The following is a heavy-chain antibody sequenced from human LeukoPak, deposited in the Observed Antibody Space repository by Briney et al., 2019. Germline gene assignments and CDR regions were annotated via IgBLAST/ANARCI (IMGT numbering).Heavy chain of an antibody. D-gene: IGHD5-24*01. J-gene: IGHJ4*02. CDR2: IYYSGST. CDR3: ARGGAGWLQFEIDY. CDR1: GGSISSYY. V-gene: IGHV4-59*01. Sequence: SETLSLTCTVSGGSISSYYWSWIRQPPGKGLEWIGYIYYSGSTNYNPSLKSRVTISVDTSTNQFSLKLSSVTAADTAVYYCARGGAGWLQFEIDYWGQGTLVTVSS.